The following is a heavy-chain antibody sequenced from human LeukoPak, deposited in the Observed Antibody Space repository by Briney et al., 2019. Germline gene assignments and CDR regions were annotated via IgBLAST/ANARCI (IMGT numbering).Heavy chain of an antibody. Sequence: SETLSLTCTVSGGSIRINSYYWGWIRQPPGKGLEWIGSIFYSGSTYQNPSLKSRLTISVDTAKNQFYLKLGSVTAADTAVYYCARVLRMATIYYFDYWGQGTLVTVSS. V-gene: IGHV4-39*07. D-gene: IGHD5-24*01. CDR1: GGSIRINSYY. CDR2: IFYSGST. J-gene: IGHJ4*02. CDR3: ARVLRMATIYYFDY.